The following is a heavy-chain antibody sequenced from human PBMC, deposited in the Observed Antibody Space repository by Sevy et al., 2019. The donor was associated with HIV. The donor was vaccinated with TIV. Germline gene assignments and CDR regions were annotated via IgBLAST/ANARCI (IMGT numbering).Heavy chain of an antibody. Sequence: GESLKISCKGSGYSFTSYWIGWVRQMPGKGLEWMGIIYPGDSDTRYSTSFQGQVTIPADKSISTAYLQWSSLKASDTAMYDCARSYGSTFNWFDHWGQGTLVTVSS. CDR3: ARSYGSTFNWFDH. V-gene: IGHV5-51*01. CDR1: GYSFTSYW. CDR2: IYPGDSDT. J-gene: IGHJ5*02. D-gene: IGHD6-13*01.